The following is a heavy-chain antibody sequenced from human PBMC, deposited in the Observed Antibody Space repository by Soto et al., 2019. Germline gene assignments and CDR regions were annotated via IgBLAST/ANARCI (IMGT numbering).Heavy chain of an antibody. CDR3: ARGVAATLLFRG. J-gene: IGHJ4*02. Sequence: EVQLVESGGGLVQPGGSLRLSCAASGFTFSSYWMHWVRQAPGKGLVWVSRINSDGSSTSYADSVKGRFTISRDNAKNSLYLQMNSLRAEDTAVYYCARGVAATLLFRGWGQGTLVTVSS. V-gene: IGHV3-74*01. D-gene: IGHD2-15*01. CDR2: INSDGSST. CDR1: GFTFSSYW.